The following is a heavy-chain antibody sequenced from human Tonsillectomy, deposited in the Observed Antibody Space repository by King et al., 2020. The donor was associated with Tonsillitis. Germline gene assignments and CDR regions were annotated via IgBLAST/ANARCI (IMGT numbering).Heavy chain of an antibody. CDR2: ISYDGSNK. J-gene: IGHJ6*02. V-gene: IGHV3-30-3*01. CDR3: AREGSGYFDWLLDYYYYGMDV. CDR1: GFTFSSYA. Sequence: VQLVESGGGVVQPGRSLRLSCAASGFTFSSYAMHWVRQAPGKGLEGVAVISYDGSNKYYADSVKGRFTISRDNSKNTLYLQMNSLRAEDTAVYYCAREGSGYFDWLLDYYYYGMDVWGQGTTVTVSS. D-gene: IGHD3-9*01.